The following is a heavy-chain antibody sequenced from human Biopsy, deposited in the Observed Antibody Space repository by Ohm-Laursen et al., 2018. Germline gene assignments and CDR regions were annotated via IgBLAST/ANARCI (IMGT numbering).Heavy chain of an antibody. CDR2: IYNDVST. J-gene: IGHJ3*01. CDR3: ARGYAGLYEAFDF. Sequence: VTLSLTCTVSGASVSSGSYDWSWIRQPPGKGLEWIGNIYNDVSTKYNPSLRSRVSISADKSANQFSLKLRSVTAADTAVYYCARGYAGLYEAFDFWGQGTVVTVAS. D-gene: IGHD5-18*01. V-gene: IGHV4-61*01. CDR1: GASVSSGSYD.